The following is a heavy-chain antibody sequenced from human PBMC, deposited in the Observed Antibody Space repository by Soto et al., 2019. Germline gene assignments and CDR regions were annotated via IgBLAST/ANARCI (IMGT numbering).Heavy chain of an antibody. Sequence: GESLKISCKGSGYSFTSYWIGWVRQMPGKGLEWMGIIYPGDSDTRYSPSFQGQVTISADKSISTAYLQRSSLKASDTAMYYCARLPLGYCSGGSCYSYYYYYGMDVWGQGTTVTVSS. V-gene: IGHV5-51*01. J-gene: IGHJ6*02. CDR3: ARLPLGYCSGGSCYSYYYYYGMDV. CDR1: GYSFTSYW. D-gene: IGHD2-15*01. CDR2: IYPGDSDT.